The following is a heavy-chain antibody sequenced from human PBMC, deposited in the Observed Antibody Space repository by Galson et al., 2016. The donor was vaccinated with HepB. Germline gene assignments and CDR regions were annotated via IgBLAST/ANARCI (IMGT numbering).Heavy chain of an antibody. CDR1: GFAFSSYY. CDR3: ARGGPYYGSGSYYEYSDY. CDR2: IYNSGTS. J-gene: IGHJ4*02. Sequence: LRLSCAVSGFAFSSYYMNWVRQAPGKGLEWVSVIYNSGTSFYADSVKGRFTISRDNSKNTLYLQMNSLRAEDTAVYYCARGGPYYGSGSYYEYSDYWGQGTLVAVSS. D-gene: IGHD3-10*01. V-gene: IGHV3-53*01.